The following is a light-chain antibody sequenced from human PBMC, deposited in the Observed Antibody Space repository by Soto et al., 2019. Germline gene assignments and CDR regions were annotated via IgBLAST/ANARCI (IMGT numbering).Light chain of an antibody. V-gene: IGKV3-15*01. Sequence: MTQSPSTLSASVGDRVTITCRASQSISSWLAWYQQKPGQAPRLLIYGASTRATGIPARFIGSGSGTEFTLTISSLQSEDFAVYYGQQYNNWPPWTFGQGTKVDIK. J-gene: IGKJ1*01. CDR3: QQYNNWPPWT. CDR1: QSISSW. CDR2: GAS.